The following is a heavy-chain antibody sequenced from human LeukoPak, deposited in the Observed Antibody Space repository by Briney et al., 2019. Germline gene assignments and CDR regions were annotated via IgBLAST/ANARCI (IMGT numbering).Heavy chain of an antibody. CDR2: IRYDGSNK. D-gene: IGHD6-13*01. CDR1: RFTFSSYG. Sequence: PGGSLRLSCAASRFTFSSYGMHWVRQAPGKGLEWVAFIRYDGSNKYYADSVKGRFTVSRDNSKNTLYLQMNSLKTEDTAVYYCRSPLQQLVQGQVYYMDVWGKGTTVTISS. J-gene: IGHJ6*03. V-gene: IGHV3-30*02. CDR3: RSPLQQLVQGQVYYMDV.